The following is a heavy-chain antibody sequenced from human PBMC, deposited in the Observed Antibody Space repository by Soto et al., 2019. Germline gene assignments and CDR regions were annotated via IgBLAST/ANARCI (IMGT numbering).Heavy chain of an antibody. CDR3: SRFIMVGGWFDPNYYHGMDV. V-gene: IGHV1-18*01. D-gene: IGHD6-19*01. CDR2: ISSYNGNT. J-gene: IGHJ6*02. CDR1: GYTFSNYG. Sequence: QVQLVQSGAEVKKPGASVTVSCKTSGYTFSNYGINWVRQAPGQGLEWMGWISSYNGNTNYAQTGQGRVTMTTDTSTGTVYMELRSLKSDDTAIYYCSRFIMVGGWFDPNYYHGMDVWGQGTTVTVSS.